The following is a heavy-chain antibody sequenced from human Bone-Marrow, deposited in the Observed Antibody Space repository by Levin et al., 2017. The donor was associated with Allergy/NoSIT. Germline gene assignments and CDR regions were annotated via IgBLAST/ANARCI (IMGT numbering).Heavy chain of an antibody. CDR2: IYDTRST. CDR3: AKYDRGVGGKGS. CDR1: GASITSDH. D-gene: IGHD3-3*01. Sequence: SETLSLTCTVSGASITSDHWGWIRQPPGKGLEWIGVIYDTRSTHYSPSFKSRVTILADMPNNQFSLKLNSATAADTAVYYCAKYDRGVGGKGSWGPGILVTVSS. V-gene: IGHV4-59*01. J-gene: IGHJ5*02.